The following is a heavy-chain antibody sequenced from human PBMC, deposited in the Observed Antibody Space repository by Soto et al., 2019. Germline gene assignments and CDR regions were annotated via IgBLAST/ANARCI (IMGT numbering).Heavy chain of an antibody. CDR2: ISNDGSST. V-gene: IGHV3-74*01. Sequence: EVQLVESGGGLVQPGGSLRLSCAASGFTSSSYRIHWVRQAPGKGLVWVSRISNDGSSTNYADSVKGRFTISRDNAKNTVYLQMNSLRAEDTAVYYCARDTYYYDSSDHFSADAFDIWGQGTMVTVSS. CDR3: ARDTYYYDSSDHFSADAFDI. D-gene: IGHD3-22*01. CDR1: GFTSSSYR. J-gene: IGHJ3*02.